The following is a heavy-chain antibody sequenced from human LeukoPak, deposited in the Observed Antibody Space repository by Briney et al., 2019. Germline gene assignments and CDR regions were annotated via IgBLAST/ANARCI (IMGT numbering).Heavy chain of an antibody. CDR1: GGSISSGDYY. Sequence: SETLSLTCTVSGGSISSGDYYWSWIRHPPGKGLEWIGYIYYSGSTYYNPSLKSRVTISVDTSKNQFSLKLSSVTAADTAVYYCARYLTGDLTSNDAFDIWGQGTMVTVSS. CDR2: IYYSGST. J-gene: IGHJ3*02. V-gene: IGHV4-30-4*08. CDR3: ARYLTGDLTSNDAFDI. D-gene: IGHD7-27*01.